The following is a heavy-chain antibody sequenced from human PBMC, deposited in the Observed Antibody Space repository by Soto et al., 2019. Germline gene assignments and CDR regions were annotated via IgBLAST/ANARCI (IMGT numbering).Heavy chain of an antibody. CDR2: IIPILGIA. CDR3: ARALPYCSSTSCYAHYYYYYVDV. CDR1: GGTFSSYT. Sequence: SVKVSCKASGGTFSSYTISWVRQAPGQGLEWMGGIIPILGIANYAQKFQGRVTITADKSTSTAYMELSSLRSEDTAVYYCARALPYCSSTSCYAHYYYYYVDVWGKGTTVTVSS. D-gene: IGHD2-2*01. V-gene: IGHV1-69*10. J-gene: IGHJ6*03.